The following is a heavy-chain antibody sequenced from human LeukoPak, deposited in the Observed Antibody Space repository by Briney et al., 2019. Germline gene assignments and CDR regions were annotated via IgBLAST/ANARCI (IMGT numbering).Heavy chain of an antibody. D-gene: IGHD6-19*01. Sequence: PGGSLRLSCAASGFTFSSYAMNWVRQAPGKGLEWVSTISSSGGTTYYADSVKGRFTISRDNSKNTLYLQMNSLRAEDTAVYYCARASGWFLDYWGQGTLVTVSS. CDR1: GFTFSSYA. J-gene: IGHJ4*02. V-gene: IGHV3-23*01. CDR2: ISSSGGTT. CDR3: ARASGWFLDY.